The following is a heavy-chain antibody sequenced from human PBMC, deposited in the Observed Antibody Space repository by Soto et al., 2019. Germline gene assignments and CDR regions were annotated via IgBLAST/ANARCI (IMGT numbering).Heavy chain of an antibody. CDR1: GGSISRYY. CDR2: INHSGST. J-gene: IGHJ4*02. Sequence: SEALSVTCTVSGGSISRYYWSWIRQPPGKGLEWIGEINHSGSTNYNPSLKSRVTISVDTSKNQFSLKLTSVTAADTAVYYCARDKITGLFDYWGQGTLVTVSS. D-gene: IGHD2-8*02. CDR3: ARDKITGLFDY. V-gene: IGHV4-34*01.